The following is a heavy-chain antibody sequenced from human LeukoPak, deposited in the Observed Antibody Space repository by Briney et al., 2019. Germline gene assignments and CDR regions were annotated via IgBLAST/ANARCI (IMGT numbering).Heavy chain of an antibody. Sequence: SVKVSCKASGGTFSSYAISWVRQAPGQGLEWMGGIIPIFGTANYAQKFQGRVTITADESTSTAYMELSSLRSEDTAVYYCVREANTGGYSYGYEYYDYWGQGTLVTVSS. CDR2: IIPIFGTA. CDR1: GGTFSSYA. J-gene: IGHJ4*02. CDR3: VREANTGGYSYGYEYYDY. V-gene: IGHV1-69*13. D-gene: IGHD5-18*01.